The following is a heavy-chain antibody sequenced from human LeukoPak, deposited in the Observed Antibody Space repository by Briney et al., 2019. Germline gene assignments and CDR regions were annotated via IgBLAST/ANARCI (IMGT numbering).Heavy chain of an antibody. J-gene: IGHJ4*02. CDR2: INHSGST. V-gene: IGHV4-34*01. Sequence: SETLSLTCAVYGGSFSGYYWSWIRQPPGKGLEWIGEINHSGSTNYNPSLKSRVTISVDRSKNQFSLKLSSVTAADTAVYYCARGGGRGYSGYDWNYWGQGTLVTVSS. CDR1: GGSFSGYY. D-gene: IGHD5-12*01. CDR3: ARGGGRGYSGYDWNY.